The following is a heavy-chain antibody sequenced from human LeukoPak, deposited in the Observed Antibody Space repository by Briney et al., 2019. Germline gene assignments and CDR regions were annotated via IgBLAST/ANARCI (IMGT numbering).Heavy chain of an antibody. V-gene: IGHV3-23*01. D-gene: IGHD3-22*01. CDR2: ISGSGGST. CDR1: GFTFSSYA. Sequence: AGGSLRLSCAASGFTFSSYAMSWVRQAPGKGLEWVSAISGSGGSTYYADSVKGRFTISRDNSKNTLYLQMNSLRAEDTAVYYCAKAGPGGFFTMIVVVRIHFDYWGQGTLVTVSS. CDR3: AKAGPGGFFTMIVVVRIHFDY. J-gene: IGHJ4*02.